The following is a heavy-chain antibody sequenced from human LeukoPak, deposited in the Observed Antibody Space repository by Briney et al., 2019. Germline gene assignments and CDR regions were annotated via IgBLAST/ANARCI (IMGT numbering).Heavy chain of an antibody. CDR3: ARGRGYCSSTSCYYWFDP. CDR1: GFTVSSNY. V-gene: IGHV4-34*01. Sequence: GSLRLSCAASGFTVSSNYMSWVRQAPGKGLEWIGEINHSGSTNYNPSLKSRVTISVDTSKNQFSLKLSSVTAADTAVYYCARGRGYCSSTSCYYWFDPWGQGTLVTVSS. J-gene: IGHJ5*02. D-gene: IGHD2-2*01. CDR2: INHSGST.